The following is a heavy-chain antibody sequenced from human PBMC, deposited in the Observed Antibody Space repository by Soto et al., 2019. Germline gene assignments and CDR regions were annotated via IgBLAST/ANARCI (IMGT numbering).Heavy chain of an antibody. J-gene: IGHJ6*02. CDR2: IIPIFGTA. V-gene: IGHV1-69*01. Sequence: QVQLVHSGAEVQKPGSSVKGSCKASGGTFSSYAISWVRQAPGQGLEWMGGIIPIFGTANYAQKFQGRVTITADESTSTAYIELSSLRSEDTAVYYCARGTSIAARPRYYYGMDVWGQGPTVTVSS. CDR1: GGTFSSYA. D-gene: IGHD6-6*01. CDR3: ARGTSIAARPRYYYGMDV.